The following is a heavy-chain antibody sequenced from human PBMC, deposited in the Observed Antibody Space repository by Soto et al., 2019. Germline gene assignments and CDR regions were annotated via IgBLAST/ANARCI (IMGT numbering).Heavy chain of an antibody. CDR2: ISSSSSTI. V-gene: IGHV3-48*02. D-gene: IGHD1-26*01. CDR3: ARDFEGGGSYYGDFDY. J-gene: IGHJ4*02. Sequence: EVQLVESGGGLVQPGGSLRLSCAASGFTFSSYSMNWVRQAPGKGLEWVSYISSSSSTIYYADSVKGRFTISRDNAKNSLYPQMNSLRDEDTAVYYCARDFEGGGSYYGDFDYWGQGTLVTVSS. CDR1: GFTFSSYS.